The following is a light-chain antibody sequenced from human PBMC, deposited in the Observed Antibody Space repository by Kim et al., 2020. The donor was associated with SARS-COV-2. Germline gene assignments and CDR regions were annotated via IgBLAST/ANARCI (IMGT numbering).Light chain of an antibody. CDR2: DAS. J-gene: IGKJ4*01. CDR1: QSVSSY. CDR3: QQRSNWPLT. V-gene: IGKV3-11*01. Sequence: LSPGERATLSSRASQSVSSYLAWYQQKPGQAPRLLIYDASNRATGIPARFSGSGSGTDFTLTISSLEPEDFAVYYCQQRSNWPLTFGGGTKVDIK.